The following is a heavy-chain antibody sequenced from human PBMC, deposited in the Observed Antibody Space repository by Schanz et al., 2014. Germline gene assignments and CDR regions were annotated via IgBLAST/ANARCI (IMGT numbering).Heavy chain of an antibody. CDR2: MYINSGST. Sequence: EVQLVESGGGLIQPGGSLRLSCAVSGFTVNTNYMSWVRQAPGKGLEWISSMYINSGSTQYADSVKGRFTISRDNSKNTLYLQMNSLRAEDTAVYYCERFQSPHQPFDYWGQGTLVTVSS. J-gene: IGHJ4*02. CDR1: GFTVNTNY. D-gene: IGHD2-2*01. CDR3: ERFQSPHQPFDY. V-gene: IGHV3-53*01.